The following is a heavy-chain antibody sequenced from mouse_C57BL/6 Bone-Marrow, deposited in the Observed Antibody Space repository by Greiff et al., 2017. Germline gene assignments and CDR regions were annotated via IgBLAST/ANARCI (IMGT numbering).Heavy chain of an antibody. D-gene: IGHD2-1*01. CDR3: ALYYGNY. V-gene: IGHV1-50*01. J-gene: IGHJ2*01. CDR1: GYTFTSYW. Sequence: QVQLQQPGAELVKPGASVKLSCKASGYTFTSYWMQWVKQRPGQGLEWIGEIDPSDSYTNYNQKFKGKATLTVDTSSSTAYMQLSSLTSEDSAVYYCALYYGNYGGKGTTLPVSS. CDR2: IDPSDSYT.